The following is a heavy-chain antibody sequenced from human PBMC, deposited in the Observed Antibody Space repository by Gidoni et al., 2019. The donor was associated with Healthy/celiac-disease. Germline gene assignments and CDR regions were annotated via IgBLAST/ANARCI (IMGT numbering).Heavy chain of an antibody. D-gene: IGHD6-6*01. J-gene: IGHJ4*02. Sequence: EVQLVESGGGLVKPGGSLRLSCAASGFTFSNAWMSWVRQDPGKGLGWVGRIKSKTDGGTTDYAAPVKGRFTISRDDSKNTLYLQMNSLKTEDTAVYYCTTEDSSWGSLDYWGQGTLVTVSS. V-gene: IGHV3-15*01. CDR2: IKSKTDGGTT. CDR3: TTEDSSWGSLDY. CDR1: GFTFSNAW.